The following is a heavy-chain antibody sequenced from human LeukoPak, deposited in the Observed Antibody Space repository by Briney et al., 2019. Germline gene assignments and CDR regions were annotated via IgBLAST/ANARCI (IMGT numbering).Heavy chain of an antibody. CDR3: ARWNEGFDR. J-gene: IGHJ4*02. V-gene: IGHV4-59*01. Sequence: SETLSLTCTVSRGSISPYYWHWIRQRLGKGLEWIGSISYSGNIRYTPSLKSRVTISLDTPRNQFSLNLASVTAADTAVYYCARWNEGFDRWGQGTLVTVSS. D-gene: IGHD1-1*01. CDR1: RGSISPYY. CDR2: ISYSGNI.